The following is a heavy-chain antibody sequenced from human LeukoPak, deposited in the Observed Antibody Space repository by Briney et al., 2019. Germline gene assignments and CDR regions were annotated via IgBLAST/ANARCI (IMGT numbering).Heavy chain of an antibody. Sequence: GRSLRLSCAASGFTFSNYAMHWVRQAPGKGLEWVTLISYDGSNIQYADSVKGRFTIFRDNSKNTLYLQMNSLRIEDTAVYYCARDHPPEDVWGQGTTVTVPS. J-gene: IGHJ6*02. CDR3: ARDHPPEDV. CDR1: GFTFSNYA. V-gene: IGHV3-30-3*01. CDR2: ISYDGSNI.